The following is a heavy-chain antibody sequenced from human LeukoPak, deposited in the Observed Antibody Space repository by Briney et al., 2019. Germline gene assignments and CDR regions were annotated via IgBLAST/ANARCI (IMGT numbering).Heavy chain of an antibody. CDR1: GDSISSTGYY. J-gene: IGHJ4*02. CDR2: FYYSGST. V-gene: IGHV4-39*01. CDR3: ARHDPVYYDFWSGYPLGGFDY. Sequence: SETLSLTCTVSGDSISSTGYYWGWIRQPPGKGLEWIGSFYYSGSTYYNPSLKSRVTISVDTSKNQFSLKLSSVTAADTAVYYCARHDPVYYDFWSGYPLGGFDYWGQGTLVTVSS. D-gene: IGHD3-3*01.